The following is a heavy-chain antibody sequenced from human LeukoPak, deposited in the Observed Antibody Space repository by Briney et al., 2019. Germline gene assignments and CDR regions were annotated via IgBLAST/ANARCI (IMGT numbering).Heavy chain of an antibody. CDR3: AKDGKNYFDY. CDR1: GFIFDHYT. J-gene: IGHJ4*02. Sequence: GGSLRLSCAASGFIFDHYTMHWVRQAPGKGLEWVSLISWDGGSTYYADSVKGRFTISRDNSKNSLSLQMNSLRAEDTASYYCAKDGKNYFDYWGQGTLVTVSS. CDR2: ISWDGGST. V-gene: IGHV3-43*01.